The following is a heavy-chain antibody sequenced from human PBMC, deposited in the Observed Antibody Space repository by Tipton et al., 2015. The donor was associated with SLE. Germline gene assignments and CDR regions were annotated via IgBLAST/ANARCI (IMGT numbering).Heavy chain of an antibody. CDR2: IKSNGGET. J-gene: IGHJ5*02. Sequence: QLVQSGAEVKKPGASVKVSCKASRYIFTGHYIHWVRQAPGQGLEWMGWIKSNGGETKRAERFQGRVTMTLDTSITTAYMEVTSLTSDDTAVYYCAKGGVVAATNWFDTWGQGTRVIVSS. D-gene: IGHD2-15*01. CDR3: AKGGVVAATNWFDT. CDR1: RYIFTGHY. V-gene: IGHV1-2*02.